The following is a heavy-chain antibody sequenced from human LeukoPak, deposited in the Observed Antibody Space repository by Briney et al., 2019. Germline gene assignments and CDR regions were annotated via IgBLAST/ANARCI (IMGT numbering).Heavy chain of an antibody. J-gene: IGHJ5*02. D-gene: IGHD5-12*01. CDR1: GGSISSGGYY. Sequence: SQTLSLTCTVSGGSISSGGYYWSWIRQHPGKGLEWIGYIYYSGSTYYNPSLKSRVTISVDTSKNQFSLKLSSVTAADTAVYYCARGAIGATIMAEGFDPWGQGTLVTVSP. V-gene: IGHV4-31*03. CDR3: ARGAIGATIMAEGFDP. CDR2: IYYSGST.